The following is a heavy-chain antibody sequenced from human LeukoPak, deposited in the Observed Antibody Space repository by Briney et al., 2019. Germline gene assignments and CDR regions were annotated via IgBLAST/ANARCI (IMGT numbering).Heavy chain of an antibody. CDR2: INHSGSP. CDR3: VRHYYYGSFSRMDV. Sequence: ETLSLTCPVYGGSFSDYYWTWIRQSPGKGLEWIGEINHSGSPNFNPSLTSRVTMSLDTSKKQFSPKLSSVTAADTAVYYCVRHYYYGSFSRMDVWGKGITVTVTS. V-gene: IGHV4-34*01. CDR1: GGSFSDYY. D-gene: IGHD3-10*01. J-gene: IGHJ6*04.